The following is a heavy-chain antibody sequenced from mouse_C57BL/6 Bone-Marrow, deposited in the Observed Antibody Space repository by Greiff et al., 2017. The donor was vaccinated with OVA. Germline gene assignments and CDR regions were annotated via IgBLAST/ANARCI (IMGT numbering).Heavy chain of an antibody. J-gene: IGHJ2*01. CDR3: ARKGIYYLDY. D-gene: IGHD2-1*01. CDR1: GFTFSDYY. Sequence: EVQGVESGGGLVQPGGSLKLSCAASGFTFSDYYMYWVRQTPEKRLEWVAYISNGGGSTYYPDTVKGRFTISRDNAKNTLYLQMSRLKSEDTAMYYCARKGIYYLDYWGQGTTLTVSS. CDR2: ISNGGGST. V-gene: IGHV5-12*01.